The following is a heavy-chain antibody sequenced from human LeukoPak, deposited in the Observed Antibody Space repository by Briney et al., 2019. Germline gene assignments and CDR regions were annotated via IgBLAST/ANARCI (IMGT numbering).Heavy chain of an antibody. Sequence: SETLTLTCTASGGSISSYYWSWIRQPPGKGLEWIGYIYYSGSTNYNPSLKSRVTISVDTSKNQFSLKLSSVTAADTAVYYCARANLWPSYYFDYWGQGTLVTVSS. CDR1: GGSISSYY. J-gene: IGHJ4*02. D-gene: IGHD3-10*01. CDR2: IYYSGST. CDR3: ARANLWPSYYFDY. V-gene: IGHV4-59*01.